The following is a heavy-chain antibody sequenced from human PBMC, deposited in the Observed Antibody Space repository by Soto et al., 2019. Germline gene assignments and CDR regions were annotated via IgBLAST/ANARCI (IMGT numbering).Heavy chain of an antibody. D-gene: IGHD3-10*01. V-gene: IGHV3-48*04. CDR2: ISSSSSTI. CDR1: GFTFSSYS. CDR3: ARVRNYYGSGSYFDY. J-gene: IGHJ4*02. Sequence: GGSLRLSCAASGFTFSSYSMNWVRQAPGKGLEWVSYISSSSSTIYYEDSVKGRFTISRDNAKNSLYLQMNSLRAEDTAVYYCARVRNYYGSGSYFDYWGQGTLVTVSS.